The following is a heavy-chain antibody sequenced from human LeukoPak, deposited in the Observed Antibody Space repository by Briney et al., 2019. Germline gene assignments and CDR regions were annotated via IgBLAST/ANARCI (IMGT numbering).Heavy chain of an antibody. V-gene: IGHV4-39*01. CDR3: ARLRTMVRGIPNWFDP. J-gene: IGHJ5*02. CDR1: GGSISSSSYY. Sequence: SETLSLTCTVSGGSISSSSYYWGWIRQPPGKGLEWIGSIYYSGSTYYNPSLKSRVTISVDTSKNQFSLKLSSVTAADTAVYYCARLRTMVRGIPNWFDPWGQGTLDTVSS. CDR2: IYYSGST. D-gene: IGHD3-10*01.